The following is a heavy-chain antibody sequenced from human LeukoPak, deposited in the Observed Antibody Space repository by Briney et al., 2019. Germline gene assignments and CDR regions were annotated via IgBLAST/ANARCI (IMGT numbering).Heavy chain of an antibody. Sequence: ASETLSLTCTVSGGSVSSYYWSWIRQPPGKGLEWIGYIYYSGSTNYNPSLKSRVTISVDTSKNQFSLKLSSVTAADTAVYYCASEVRGAMGSLDPWGQGTLVTVSS. V-gene: IGHV4-59*02. CDR3: ASEVRGAMGSLDP. D-gene: IGHD3-10*01. J-gene: IGHJ5*02. CDR2: IYYSGST. CDR1: GGSVSSYY.